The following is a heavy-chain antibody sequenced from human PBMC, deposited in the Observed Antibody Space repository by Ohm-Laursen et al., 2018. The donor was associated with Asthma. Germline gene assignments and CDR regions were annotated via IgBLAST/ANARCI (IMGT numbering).Heavy chain of an antibody. J-gene: IGHJ4*02. V-gene: IGHV4-30-2*01. Sequence: TLSLTCAVSGGSISSGGYSWSWIRQPPGKGLEWIGYIYHSGSTYYNPSLKSRVTISVDRSKNQFSLKLSSVTAADTAVYYCASRNDYGDYYDYWGQGTLVTVSS. D-gene: IGHD4-17*01. CDR3: ASRNDYGDYYDY. CDR1: GGSISSGGYS. CDR2: IYHSGST.